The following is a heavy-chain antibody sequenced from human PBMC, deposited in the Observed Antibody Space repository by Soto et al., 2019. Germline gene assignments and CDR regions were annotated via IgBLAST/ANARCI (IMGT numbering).Heavy chain of an antibody. V-gene: IGHV3-64D*08. Sequence: GGSLRLSCSASGFTFSSYAMHWVRQAPGKGLEYVSAISSNGGSTYYADSVKGRFTISRDNSKNTLYLQMSSLRAEDTAVYYCVKAGSIAAAGSDPAFDYWGQGTLVTVSS. CDR1: GFTFSSYA. CDR2: ISSNGGST. CDR3: VKAGSIAAAGSDPAFDY. D-gene: IGHD6-13*01. J-gene: IGHJ4*02.